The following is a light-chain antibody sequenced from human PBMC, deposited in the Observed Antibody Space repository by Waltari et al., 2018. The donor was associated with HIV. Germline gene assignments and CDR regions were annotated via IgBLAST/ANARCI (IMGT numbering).Light chain of an antibody. Sequence: QSALTQPPSASGSPGQSVTISCTGTRNDVGNYAYVSWYQQHPGKAPKLLIYEVNQRPSGVPDRFSGSKSDNTASLTVSGLQAEDEADYYCSSYTGRKNRLVFGGGTKLTVL. CDR1: RNDVGNYAY. CDR2: EVN. CDR3: SSYTGRKNRLV. J-gene: IGLJ2*01. V-gene: IGLV2-8*01.